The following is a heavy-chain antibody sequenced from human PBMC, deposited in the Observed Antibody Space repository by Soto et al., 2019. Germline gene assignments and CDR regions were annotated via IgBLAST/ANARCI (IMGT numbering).Heavy chain of an antibody. J-gene: IGHJ6*02. Sequence: PSETLSLTCTVSGGSISSYYWSWIRQPPGKGLEWIGYIYYSGSTNYNPSLKSRVTISVDTSKNQFSLKLSSVTAADTAVYYCARDSLRFLEWLPDYYYGMDVWGQGTTVTVSS. CDR2: IYYSGST. CDR3: ARDSLRFLEWLPDYYYGMDV. CDR1: GGSISSYY. V-gene: IGHV4-59*01. D-gene: IGHD3-3*01.